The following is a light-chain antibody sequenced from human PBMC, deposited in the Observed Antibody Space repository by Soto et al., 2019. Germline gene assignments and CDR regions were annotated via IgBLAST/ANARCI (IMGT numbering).Light chain of an antibody. J-gene: IGKJ1*01. V-gene: IGKV3D-20*02. CDR2: GSS. Sequence: EIVLTQSPDTLSLSPGERATLSCRASQSVSSNYVAWYQQKPGQAPRLLTHGSSSRATGVPARISGSGSGKELTLTISSLQSEDFAVYYCQQFRNWQWTVAQRTKVDIK. CDR3: QQFRNWQWT. CDR1: QSVSSNY.